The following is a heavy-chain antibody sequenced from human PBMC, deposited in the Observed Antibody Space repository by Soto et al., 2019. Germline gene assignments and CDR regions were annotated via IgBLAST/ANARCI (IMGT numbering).Heavy chain of an antibody. CDR2: ISGSGGST. Sequence: EVQLLESGGGLVQPGGSLRLSCAASGFTFSSYAMSWVRQAPGKGLEWVSAISGSGGSTYYAESVKGRFSISRDNSKNTLYLQMNSLRAEDTAVYYCAKEGYCSGGSCFLIYGMDVWGQGTTVTVSS. CDR3: AKEGYCSGGSCFLIYGMDV. V-gene: IGHV3-23*01. D-gene: IGHD2-15*01. J-gene: IGHJ6*02. CDR1: GFTFSSYA.